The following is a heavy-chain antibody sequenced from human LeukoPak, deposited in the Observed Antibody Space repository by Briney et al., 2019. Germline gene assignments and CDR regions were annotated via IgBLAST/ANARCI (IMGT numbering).Heavy chain of an antibody. Sequence: ETLSLTCTVSGGSITSAYWSWVRQPPGKGLEWIGYISYSGSTNYNPSLKSRVTMSLDTSKNLFSLNLSSVTAADTAVYYCARNSVGGSFFDYWGQGILVSVSS. D-gene: IGHD3-16*01. CDR3: ARNSVGGSFFDY. J-gene: IGHJ4*02. CDR2: ISYSGST. CDR1: GGSITSAY. V-gene: IGHV4-59*01.